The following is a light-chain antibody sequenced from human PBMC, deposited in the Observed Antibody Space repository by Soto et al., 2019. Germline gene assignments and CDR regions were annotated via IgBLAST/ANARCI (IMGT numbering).Light chain of an antibody. CDR1: SSDVGTYNY. Sequence: QSALTQPRSVSGSPGQSVTISCTGTSSDVGTYNYVSWYQQHPGKAPKLMIYEVSNRPSGVSNRFSGSKSGNTASLTISGLQAEDEADYYCTSYTTSSTLGVFGTGTKSPS. CDR2: EVS. CDR3: TSYTTSSTLGV. V-gene: IGLV2-14*01. J-gene: IGLJ1*01.